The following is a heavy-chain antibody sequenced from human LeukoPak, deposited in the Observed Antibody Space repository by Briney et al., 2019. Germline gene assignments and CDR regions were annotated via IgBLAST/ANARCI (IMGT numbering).Heavy chain of an antibody. V-gene: IGHV5-51*01. Sequence: GESLKISCKGSGYSFTSYWIAWVRQMPGKGLEWMGIIYPGDSDTRYSPSFQGQVTISADKSISTAYLQWSSLKASDTAMYYCAGHSGRPTVTTDFDYWGQGTLVTVSS. J-gene: IGHJ4*02. CDR1: GYSFTSYW. CDR2: IYPGDSDT. CDR3: AGHSGRPTVTTDFDY. D-gene: IGHD4-17*01.